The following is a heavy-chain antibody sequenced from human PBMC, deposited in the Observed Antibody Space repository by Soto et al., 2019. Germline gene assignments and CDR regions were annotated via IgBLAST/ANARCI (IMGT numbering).Heavy chain of an antibody. D-gene: IGHD1-7*01. CDR3: ASRDPGTSVDY. J-gene: IGHJ4*02. Sequence: SETLSLTCAVSGGSFTSNNWWTWVRQPPGQGLEWIGEIYRTGSTNYNPSLKSRVTISLDRSENQFSLKVTSLTAADTAVYYCASRDPGTSVDYWGQGTLVTVSS. CDR2: IYRTGST. V-gene: IGHV4-4*02. CDR1: GGSFTSNNW.